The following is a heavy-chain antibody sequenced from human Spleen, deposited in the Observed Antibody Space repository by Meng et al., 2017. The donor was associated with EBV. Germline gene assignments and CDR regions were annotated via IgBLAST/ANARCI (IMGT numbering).Heavy chain of an antibody. CDR3: ARTTVPTDY. CDR1: VFSFSDYY. D-gene: IGHD4-11*01. V-gene: IGHV3-11*01. Sequence: VEAGGGLVKPWCSLQLVLAVSVFSFSDYYMSWSRQAPGKGLEWISYMSSRGDSIYYADSVKGRFTVSRDNTKNALSLHMSSLRVDDTAVYYCARTTVPTDYWGQGTLVTASS. CDR2: MSSRGDSI. J-gene: IGHJ4*02.